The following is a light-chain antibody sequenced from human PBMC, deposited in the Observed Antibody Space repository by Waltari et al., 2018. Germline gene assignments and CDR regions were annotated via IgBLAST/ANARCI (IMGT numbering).Light chain of an antibody. CDR1: SGSFSTTSY. CDR2: KTN. V-gene: IGLV8-61*01. CDR3: LVYMGSGIWV. J-gene: IGLJ3*02. Sequence: QTVVTHESSLSVYPGGTVTHTCALSSGSFSTTSYASWYQQTPGPPPRTLVFKTNTRSSGVPDRFSGSILGNKVALTITGAQAEDESDYYCLVYMGSGIWVFGGGTKLTVL.